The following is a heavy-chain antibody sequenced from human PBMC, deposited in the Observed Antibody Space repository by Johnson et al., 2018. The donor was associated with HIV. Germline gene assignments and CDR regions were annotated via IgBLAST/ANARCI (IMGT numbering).Heavy chain of an antibody. Sequence: VQLVKSGGGLVQTEGSLRLSCAASGFSLSNYAMHWVRQAPGKGLEWVAFISYDGSNKYYAASVKGRFTISRDNSKNTVYLLMNRLRAEDTAVYYCAKETQYKVGWDAFDLWGQGTMVTVS. J-gene: IGHJ3*01. CDR2: ISYDGSNK. V-gene: IGHV3-30-3*02. D-gene: IGHD1-14*01. CDR3: AKETQYKVGWDAFDL. CDR1: GFSLSNYA.